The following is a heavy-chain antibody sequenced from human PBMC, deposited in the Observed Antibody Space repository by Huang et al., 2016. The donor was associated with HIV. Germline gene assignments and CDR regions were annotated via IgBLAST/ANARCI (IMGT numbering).Heavy chain of an antibody. V-gene: IGHV3-74*01. D-gene: IGHD3-22*01. J-gene: IGHJ4*02. CDR3: VRDPRIQSWLNYFDY. Sequence: EVQLVESGGGLVQPGGSLRLSCAVSGFTFRSYWMHWGRQAPGKGLVWVSRINSDGSSAGYADSVKGRFTISRDNAKNTLYLQMNSLRAEDTAVYYCVRDPRIQSWLNYFDYWGQGTLVSVSS. CDR2: INSDGSSA. CDR1: GFTFRSYW.